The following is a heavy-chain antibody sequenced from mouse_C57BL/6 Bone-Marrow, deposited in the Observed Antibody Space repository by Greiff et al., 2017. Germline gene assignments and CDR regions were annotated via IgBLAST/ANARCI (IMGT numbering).Heavy chain of an antibody. Sequence: VQLQQSGTVLARPGASVKMSCKTSGYTFTSYGMHWVQQRPGQGLEWIGAIYPGNSDTSYNQKFKGKAKLTAVTSASTAYMELSSLTNEDSAVYCCTRGVCDGYYRYWGQGTTLTVSS. CDR1: GYTFTSYG. CDR3: TRGVCDGYYRY. V-gene: IGHV1-5*01. J-gene: IGHJ2*01. CDR2: IYPGNSDT. D-gene: IGHD2-3*01.